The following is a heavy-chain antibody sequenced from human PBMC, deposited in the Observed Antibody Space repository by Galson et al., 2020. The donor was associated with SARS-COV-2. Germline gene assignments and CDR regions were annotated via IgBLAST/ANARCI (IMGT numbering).Heavy chain of an antibody. V-gene: IGHV1-18*01. CDR3: ATALTIFGVVSHYGMDV. CDR2: ISAYNGNT. CDR1: GYTFTSYG. D-gene: IGHD3-3*01. Sequence: ASVKVSCKASGYTFTSYGISWVRQAPGQGLEWMGWISAYNGNTNYAQKLQGRVTMTTDTSTSTAYMELRSLRSDDTAVYYCATALTIFGVVSHYGMDVWGQGTTVTVSS. J-gene: IGHJ6*02.